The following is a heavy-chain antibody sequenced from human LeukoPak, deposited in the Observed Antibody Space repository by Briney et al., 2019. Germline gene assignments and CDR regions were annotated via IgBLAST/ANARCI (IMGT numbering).Heavy chain of an antibody. D-gene: IGHD1-26*01. CDR2: ISSSSSYI. CDR1: GFTFSSYS. Sequence: GSLRLSCAASGFTFSSYSMNWVRQAPGKGLEWVSSISSSSSYIYYADSVKGRFTISRDNAKNSLYLQMNSLRAEDTAVHYCAPTPTTTIEGATTVGYWGQGTLVTVSS. V-gene: IGHV3-21*01. CDR3: APTPTTTIEGATTVGY. J-gene: IGHJ4*02.